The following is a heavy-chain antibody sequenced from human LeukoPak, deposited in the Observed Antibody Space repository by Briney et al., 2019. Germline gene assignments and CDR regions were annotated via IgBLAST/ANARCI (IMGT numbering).Heavy chain of an antibody. CDR2: INPNSGGT. V-gene: IGHV1-2*02. CDR1: GYTFTGYY. D-gene: IGHD6-13*01. J-gene: IGHJ3*02. CDR3: ARGSSSWLEAFDI. Sequence: ASVKVSCKASGYTFTGYYMHWVRQAPGQGLEWMGWINPNSGGTKYAQKFQGRVTMTRDTSISAAYMELSRLRSDDTAVYYCARGSSSWLEAFDIWGQGTMVTVSS.